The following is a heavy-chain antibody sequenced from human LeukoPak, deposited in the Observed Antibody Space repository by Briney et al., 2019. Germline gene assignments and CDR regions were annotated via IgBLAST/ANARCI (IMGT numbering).Heavy chain of an antibody. D-gene: IGHD3-16*01. Sequence: KSSETLSLTCTVSGGSISSGSYYWSWIRQPAGKGLEWIGRIYTSGSTNYNPSLKSRVTISVDTSKNQFSLKLSSVTAADTAVYYCANYGVVLATYGSPSPFVYWGQGTLVTVSS. CDR1: GGSISSGSYY. V-gene: IGHV4-61*02. J-gene: IGHJ4*02. CDR2: IYTSGST. CDR3: ANYGVVLATYGSPSPFVY.